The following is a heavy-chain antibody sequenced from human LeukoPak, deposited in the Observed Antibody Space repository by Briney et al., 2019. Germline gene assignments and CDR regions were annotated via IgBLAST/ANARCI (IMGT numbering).Heavy chain of an antibody. J-gene: IGHJ4*02. CDR3: ARHCGGDCFFDY. V-gene: IGHV4-30-2*01. CDR1: GGSISSGGYS. Sequence: PSQTLSLTCAVSGGSISSGGYSWSWIRQPPGKGLEWIGYIYHSGSTYYNPSLKSRVTISVDRSKNQFSLKLSSVTAADTAVYYCARHCGGDCFFDYWGQGTLVTASS. D-gene: IGHD2-21*02. CDR2: IYHSGST.